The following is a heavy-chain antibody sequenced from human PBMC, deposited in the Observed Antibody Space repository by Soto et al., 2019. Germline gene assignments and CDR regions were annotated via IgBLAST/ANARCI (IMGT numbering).Heavy chain of an antibody. Sequence: QVQLQQWGAGLLKPSETLSLTCAIYGGSFSGFYWTWIRQPPGKGLEWIGEINHSGSTNYNPSLKSRVTQSIDTSKSQFSLKLSSVTAADTAVFYCARGVVGAFYYHSGMDVWGQGTTVTVSS. CDR2: INHSGST. CDR1: GGSFSGFY. J-gene: IGHJ6*02. D-gene: IGHD1-26*01. V-gene: IGHV4-34*01. CDR3: ARGVVGAFYYHSGMDV.